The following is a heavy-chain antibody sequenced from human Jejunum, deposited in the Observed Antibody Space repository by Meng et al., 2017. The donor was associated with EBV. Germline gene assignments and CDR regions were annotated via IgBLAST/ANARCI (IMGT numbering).Heavy chain of an antibody. V-gene: IGHV4-4*02. CDR2: IYHGGGT. CDR3: AGNGYYALEY. CDR1: GGSISDNAW. Sequence: QVHLQGSGQRLEKLWGPLSLTCVVSGGSISDNAWWSWVRQPPGKGLEWLGEIYHGGGTNYNPSLESRVTISVDKSKNQFSLKLNSVTVADTAVYYCAGNGYYALEYWGPGILVTVSS. D-gene: IGHD3-22*01. J-gene: IGHJ4*02.